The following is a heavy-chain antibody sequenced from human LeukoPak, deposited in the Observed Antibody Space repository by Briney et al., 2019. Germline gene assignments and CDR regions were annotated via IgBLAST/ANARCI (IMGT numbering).Heavy chain of an antibody. Sequence: PGGSLRLSCAASGFTFSSYTMNWVRQAPGKGLEWVSSISSSSTHIYYADSVKGRFTISRDNAKNSLYLQMNSLRAEDTAVYYCARRAGDYKHPFDYWGQGTLVTVSS. J-gene: IGHJ4*02. CDR3: ARRAGDYKHPFDY. V-gene: IGHV3-21*01. CDR1: GFTFSSYT. D-gene: IGHD4-11*01. CDR2: ISSSSTHI.